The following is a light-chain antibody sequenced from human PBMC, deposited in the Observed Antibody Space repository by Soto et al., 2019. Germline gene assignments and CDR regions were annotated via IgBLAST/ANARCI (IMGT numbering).Light chain of an antibody. J-gene: IGKJ4*01. Sequence: DIQMTQSPSSLSASVGDRVTITCRASQDISSYLAWYQQKPGKVPRLLIFAAYTLQSGVPSRFSGSRSGTDFTLTISSLQPEDVATYYCQKYNSVPVTFGGGTKVEI. V-gene: IGKV1-27*01. CDR3: QKYNSVPVT. CDR1: QDISSY. CDR2: AAY.